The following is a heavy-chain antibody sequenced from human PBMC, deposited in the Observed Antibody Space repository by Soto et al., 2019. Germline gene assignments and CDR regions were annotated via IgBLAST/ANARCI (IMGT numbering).Heavy chain of an antibody. CDR3: ETIIAAAGREWFDP. J-gene: IGHJ5*02. Sequence: PSQTLSLTCAISGDSVSSNSAAWNWIRQSPSRGLEWLGRTYYRSKWYNDYAVSVKSRITINPDTSKNQFSLQLNSVTPEDTAVYYCETIIAAAGREWFDPWGPGTLVTVSS. CDR1: GDSVSSNSAA. V-gene: IGHV6-1*01. CDR2: TYYRSKWYN. D-gene: IGHD6-13*01.